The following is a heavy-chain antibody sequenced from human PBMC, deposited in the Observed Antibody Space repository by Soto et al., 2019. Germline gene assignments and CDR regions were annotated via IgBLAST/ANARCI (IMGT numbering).Heavy chain of an antibody. CDR2: IKQDGSEN. CDR3: ARRGRRSGNYADAFDI. J-gene: IGHJ3*02. CDR1: GFTFSGYW. Sequence: GGSLRLSCAASGFTFSGYWMSWARQAPGKGLEWVANIKQDGSENYFVDSAKGRFTISRDNAKNSLYLQMNSLKTDDTAVYYCARRGRRSGNYADAFDIWGQGXMVTV. D-gene: IGHD1-26*01. V-gene: IGHV3-7*03.